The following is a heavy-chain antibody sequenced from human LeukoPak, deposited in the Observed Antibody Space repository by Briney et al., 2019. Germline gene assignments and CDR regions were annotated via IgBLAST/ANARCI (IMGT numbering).Heavy chain of an antibody. CDR2: INHSGST. D-gene: IGHD6-13*01. CDR1: GGSISSSSYY. CDR3: ARGGSGSSWYRNYWYFDL. V-gene: IGHV4-39*07. Sequence: SETLSPTCTVSGGSISSSSYYWGWIRQPPGKGLEWIGEINHSGSTNYNPSLKSRVTISVDTSKNQFSLKLSSVTAADTAVYYCARGGSGSSWYRNYWYFDLWGRGTLVTVSS. J-gene: IGHJ2*01.